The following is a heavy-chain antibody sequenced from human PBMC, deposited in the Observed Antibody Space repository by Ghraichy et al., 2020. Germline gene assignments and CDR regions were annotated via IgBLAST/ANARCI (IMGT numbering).Heavy chain of an antibody. V-gene: IGHV3-30*02. Sequence: GGSLRLSCAASGFTFSSYGMHWVRQAPGKGLEWVAFIRYDGSNKYYADSVKGRFTISRDNSKNTLYLQMNSLRAEDTAVYYCAKGYDSSGYPYYFDYWGQGTLVTVSS. CDR3: AKGYDSSGYPYYFDY. CDR2: IRYDGSNK. J-gene: IGHJ4*02. D-gene: IGHD3-22*01. CDR1: GFTFSSYG.